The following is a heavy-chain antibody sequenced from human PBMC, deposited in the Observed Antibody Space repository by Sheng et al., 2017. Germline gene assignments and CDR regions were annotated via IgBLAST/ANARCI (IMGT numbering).Heavy chain of an antibody. CDR3: ARDPSAFGDYTGYFDY. J-gene: IGHJ4*01. CDR1: GGTFSSYA. V-gene: IGHV1-69*01. D-gene: IGHD4-17*01. CDR2: IIPIFGTA. Sequence: VQLVQSGAEVKKPGSSVKVSCKASGGTFSSYAISWVRQGPWTRAXSGWEGIIPIFGTANYAQKFQGRVTITADESTSTAYMELSSLRSEDTAVYYCARDPSAFGDYTGYFDYWGQEPWSPSPQ.